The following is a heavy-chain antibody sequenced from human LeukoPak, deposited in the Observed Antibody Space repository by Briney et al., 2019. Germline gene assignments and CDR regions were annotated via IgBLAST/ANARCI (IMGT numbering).Heavy chain of an antibody. CDR2: IYYSGST. Sequence: SETLSLTCTVSGGSISSGDYYWSWIRQPPGKGLEWIGYIYYSGSTYYNPSLKSRVTISVDTSKDQFSLKLSSVTAADTAVYCCARDQEWLARFDAFDIWGQGTMVTVSS. V-gene: IGHV4-30-4*08. D-gene: IGHD3-3*01. CDR1: GGSISSGDYY. J-gene: IGHJ3*02. CDR3: ARDQEWLARFDAFDI.